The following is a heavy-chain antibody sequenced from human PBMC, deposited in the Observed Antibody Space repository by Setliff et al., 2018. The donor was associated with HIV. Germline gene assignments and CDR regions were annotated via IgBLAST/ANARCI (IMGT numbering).Heavy chain of an antibody. V-gene: IGHV3-20*04. J-gene: IGHJ6*02. CDR1: GFTFDDYG. CDR3: ARKLRPGHGVDV. D-gene: IGHD3-10*01. CDR2: TNWNGGGT. Sequence: LRLSCTTSGFTFDDYGMSWVRQAPGKGLEWVSSTNWNGGGTGYGDSVRGRFTISRDNAKSSMDLQMNSLRAEDTAIYYCARKLRPGHGVDVWGQGTTVTVSS.